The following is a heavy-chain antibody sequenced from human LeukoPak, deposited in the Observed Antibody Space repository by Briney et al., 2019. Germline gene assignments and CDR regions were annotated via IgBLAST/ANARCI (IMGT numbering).Heavy chain of an antibody. CDR3: ARASNYDSSGYYFHWYFDL. CDR1: SGSLSNYY. J-gene: IGHJ2*01. D-gene: IGHD3-22*01. V-gene: IGHV4-59*01. Sequence: PSETLSLTCSVSSGSLSNYYWSWVRQSPGKGLEWIGYIYDSGTTEYNPSLKSRVTLSIDTSQSRFSLKMNSVTAADTAVYYCARASNYDSSGYYFHWYFDLWGRGTLVTVSS. CDR2: IYDSGTT.